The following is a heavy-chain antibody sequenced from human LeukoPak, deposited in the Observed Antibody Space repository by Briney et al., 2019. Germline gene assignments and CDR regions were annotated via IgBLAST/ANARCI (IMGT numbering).Heavy chain of an antibody. CDR1: GYTFTGYY. D-gene: IGHD3-10*01. CDR3: ARGRSGSTHAY. Sequence: ASVKGSCKASGYTFTGYYMHWVRQAPGQGLEWMGRINPNSGGTNYAQKFQGRVTMTRDTSISTAYMELSRLRSDDAAVYYCARGRSGSTHAYWGQGTLVTVSS. V-gene: IGHV1-2*06. CDR2: INPNSGGT. J-gene: IGHJ4*02.